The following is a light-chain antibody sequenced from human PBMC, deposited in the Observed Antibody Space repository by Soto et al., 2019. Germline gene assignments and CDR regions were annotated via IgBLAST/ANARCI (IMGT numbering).Light chain of an antibody. CDR3: QQYNSYLWT. CDR2: DAS. Sequence: DIQMTQSPSTLSASVGDRVTITCRASQSISSWLAWYQQKPGKAPKLLIYDASNLESGVPSRFSGSGSGTEFTLTISSLQPDDFATYYRQQYNSYLWTFGQGTKVDIK. CDR1: QSISSW. V-gene: IGKV1-5*01. J-gene: IGKJ1*01.